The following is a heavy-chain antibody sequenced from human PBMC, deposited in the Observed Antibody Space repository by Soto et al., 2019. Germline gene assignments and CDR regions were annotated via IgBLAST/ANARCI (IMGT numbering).Heavy chain of an antibody. V-gene: IGHV3-23*01. CDR3: AKNWDTTSSSSSH. D-gene: IGHD6-6*01. Sequence: EVQLLESGGGLVQPGGSLRLSCAASGFTFSTYAMSWVRQAPGKGLEWVSAISGTGGSTYYADSVKGQFTISRDNSKNTLYLQMNSLRAEYTAVYYCAKNWDTTSSSSSHWGQGTLVTVSS. J-gene: IGHJ4*02. CDR2: ISGTGGST. CDR1: GFTFSTYA.